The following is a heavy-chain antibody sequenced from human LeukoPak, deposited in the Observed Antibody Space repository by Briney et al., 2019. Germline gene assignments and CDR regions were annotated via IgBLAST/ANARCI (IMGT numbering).Heavy chain of an antibody. CDR3: ASGSTTWYPESPFHY. Sequence: GGSLRLSCAASGFTFSNYWMTWVRQAPGKGLEWVANIKQDGSEKYYLDSVKGRFTISRDNAKSSLYLQMNSLRAEETAVYYCASGSTTWYPESPFHYWGQGSLVTVSS. CDR2: IKQDGSEK. V-gene: IGHV3-7*02. CDR1: GFTFSNYW. J-gene: IGHJ4*02. D-gene: IGHD6-13*01.